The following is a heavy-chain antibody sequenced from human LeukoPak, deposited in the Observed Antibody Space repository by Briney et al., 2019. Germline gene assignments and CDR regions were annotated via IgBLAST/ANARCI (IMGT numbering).Heavy chain of an antibody. J-gene: IGHJ4*02. CDR3: AKFAAYYYDSSGYYYFDY. V-gene: IGHV3-23*01. CDR2: ISGSGGST. CDR1: GFTFSSYA. Sequence: GSLRLSCAASGFTFSSYAMSWVRQAPGKGLEWVSAISGSGGSTYYADSVKGRFTISRDNSKNTLSLQMNSLRAEDTAVYYCAKFAAYYYDSSGYYYFDYWGQGTLVTVSS. D-gene: IGHD3-22*01.